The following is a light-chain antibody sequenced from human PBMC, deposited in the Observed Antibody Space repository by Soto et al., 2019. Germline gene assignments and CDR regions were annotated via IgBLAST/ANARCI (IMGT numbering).Light chain of an antibody. V-gene: IGLV2-8*01. CDR2: EVS. CDR1: SSDVGGYNY. CDR3: SSYGGSNHLI. Sequence: QSVLTQPPSASGSPGQSVTISCTGTSSDVGGYNYVSWYQQHPGKAPKLMIYEVSKRPSGVPDRFSGSKSGSTASLTVSGLHAEDEADYYCSSYGGSNHLIFGGGTKLTVL. J-gene: IGLJ2*01.